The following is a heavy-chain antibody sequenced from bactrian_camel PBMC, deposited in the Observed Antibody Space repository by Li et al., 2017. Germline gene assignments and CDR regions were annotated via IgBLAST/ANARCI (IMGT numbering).Heavy chain of an antibody. CDR1: GYDFGTCG. J-gene: IGHJ6*01. V-gene: IGHV3S55*01. CDR3: AADRADRVGLKWWHPPAFGY. CDR2: IDSFGST. Sequence: HVQLVESGGGSVQVGGSLKLSCKASGYDFGTCGMAWYRQSPGEEREGVAVIDSFGSTTHADSVKGRFAISKDNTKNTLYLQMNSLKPEDTAMYYCAADRADRVGLKWWHPPAFGYWGQGTQVTVS. D-gene: IGHD7*01.